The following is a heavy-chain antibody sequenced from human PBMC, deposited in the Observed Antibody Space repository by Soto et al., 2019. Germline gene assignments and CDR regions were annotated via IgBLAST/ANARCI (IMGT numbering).Heavy chain of an antibody. D-gene: IGHD3-9*01. V-gene: IGHV4-61*01. Sequence: SETLSLTCTVSGGSVSSGSYYWSWIRQPPGKGLEWIGYIYYGGSTNYNPSLKSRVTISVDTSKNQFSLKLSSVTAADTAVYYCARDRRQRTYYDILTGFYYYGMDVWGQGTTVTVSS. CDR3: ARDRRQRTYYDILTGFYYYGMDV. CDR2: IYYGGST. J-gene: IGHJ6*02. CDR1: GGSVSSGSYY.